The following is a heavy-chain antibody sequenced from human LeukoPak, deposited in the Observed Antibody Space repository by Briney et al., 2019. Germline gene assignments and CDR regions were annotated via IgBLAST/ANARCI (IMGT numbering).Heavy chain of an antibody. CDR3: ARNFFWSGYYMDV. J-gene: IGHJ6*03. CDR2: IYHTGST. CDR1: GYSIGSGYY. D-gene: IGHD3-3*01. Sequence: SETLSLTCAVSGYSIGSGYYWGWIRQPPGKGLEWIGSIYHTGSTYYNSSLKSRVTISVDTSKNQFSLKLSSETAADTAVYYCARNFFWSGYYMDVWGKGTTVTVSS. V-gene: IGHV4-38-2*01.